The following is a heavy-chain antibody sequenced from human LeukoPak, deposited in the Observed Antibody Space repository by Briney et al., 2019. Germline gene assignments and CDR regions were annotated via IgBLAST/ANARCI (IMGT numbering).Heavy chain of an antibody. J-gene: IGHJ4*02. CDR3: ARTLWFGESPYYFDY. CDR1: GGAITSDY. Sequence: SETLSLTCTVSGGAITSDYWSWIRQPPGKGLEGIGYIYYSGSTNYNPSLKSRVTISVDTSKNQFSLKLSSVTAADTAVYYCARTLWFGESPYYFDYWGQGTLVTVSS. D-gene: IGHD3-10*01. V-gene: IGHV4-59*12. CDR2: IYYSGST.